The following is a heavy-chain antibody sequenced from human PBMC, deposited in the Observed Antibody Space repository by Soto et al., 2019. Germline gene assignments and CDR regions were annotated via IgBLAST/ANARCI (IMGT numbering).Heavy chain of an antibody. CDR1: GVSISSYY. D-gene: IGHD3-22*01. CDR2: IYYSGST. Sequence: SETLSLTCTVSGVSISSYYWSWIRQPPGKGLEWIGYIYYSGSTNYNPSLKSRVTISVDTSKNQFSLNLTSVTAADTAVYYCAGLGGYYQAFDQWGQGSLVTVSS. J-gene: IGHJ4*02. CDR3: AGLGGYYQAFDQ. V-gene: IGHV4-59*08.